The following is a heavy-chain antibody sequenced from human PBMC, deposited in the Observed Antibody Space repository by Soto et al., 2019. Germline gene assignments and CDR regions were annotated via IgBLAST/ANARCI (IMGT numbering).Heavy chain of an antibody. V-gene: IGHV1-8*01. D-gene: IGHD3-16*01. Sequence: QEQLVQSGAEVKKPGASVKVSCKASGYTFTNHDIVWVRQATGQGLEWVGWMSQSDANTVYATKFKGRVTLTRDTSVNTAYIELSSLRFEDTAVYYFTRNGGGLGLWGEGTQVTVSS. J-gene: IGHJ1*01. CDR3: TRNGGGLGL. CDR2: MSQSDANT. CDR1: GYTFTNHD.